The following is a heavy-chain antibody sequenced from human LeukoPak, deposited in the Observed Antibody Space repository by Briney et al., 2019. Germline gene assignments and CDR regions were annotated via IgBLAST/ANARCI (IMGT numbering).Heavy chain of an antibody. D-gene: IGHD3-3*01. J-gene: IGHJ4*02. V-gene: IGHV3-74*01. CDR2: INSDGSST. CDR3: ARLGDYDFWSGIIFDY. CDR1: GFTFSSYW. Sequence: GGSLRLSCAASGFTFSSYWMHWVRHAPGKGLVWVSRINSDGSSTSYADSVKGRFTISRDNAKNTLYLQMNSLRAEDTAVYYCARLGDYDFWSGIIFDYWGQGTLVTVSS.